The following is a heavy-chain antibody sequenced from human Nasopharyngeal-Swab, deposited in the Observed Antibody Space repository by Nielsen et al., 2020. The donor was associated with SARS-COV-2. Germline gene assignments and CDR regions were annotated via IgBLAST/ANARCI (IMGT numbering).Heavy chain of an antibody. V-gene: IGHV3-30*04. J-gene: IGHJ6*02. Sequence: GGSLRLSCAASGFTFSSYAMHWVRQAPGKGLEWVAVISYDGSNKYYADSVKGRFTISRDNSKNTLYLQMNSLRAEDTAVYYCARDIFAGPTWGSYRYLDYYYGMDVWGQGTTVTVSS. D-gene: IGHD3-16*02. CDR3: ARDIFAGPTWGSYRYLDYYYGMDV. CDR1: GFTFSSYA. CDR2: ISYDGSNK.